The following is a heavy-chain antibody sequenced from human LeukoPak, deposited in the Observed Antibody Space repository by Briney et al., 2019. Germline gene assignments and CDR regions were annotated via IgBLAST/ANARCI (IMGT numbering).Heavy chain of an antibody. V-gene: IGHV4-59*08. CDR2: IHHSGST. D-gene: IGHD4-17*01. Sequence: SETLSLTCTVSGGSISIDYWTWIRQPPGKGLECIGYIHHSGSTKYNPSLKSRVTISVDTSKSHFSLNLRSVTAADTAVYYCAKKGRTYTDYGGYYDYMDVWGKGTTVTVS. J-gene: IGHJ6*03. CDR3: AKKGRTYTDYGGYYDYMDV. CDR1: GGSISIDY.